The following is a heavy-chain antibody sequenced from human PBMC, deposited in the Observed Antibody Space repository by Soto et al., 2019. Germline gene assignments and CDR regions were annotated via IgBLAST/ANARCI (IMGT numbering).Heavy chain of an antibody. CDR2: IYYSGST. CDR1: GGSISSYY. CDR3: ARRSMVRGYYYYMDV. J-gene: IGHJ6*03. Sequence: ETLSLTCTVSGGSISSYYWGWIRQPPGKGLEWIGYIYYSGSTNYNPSLKSRVTISVDTSKNQFSLKLSSVTAADTAVYYCARRSMVRGYYYYMDVWGKGTTVTVSS. V-gene: IGHV4-59*08. D-gene: IGHD3-10*01.